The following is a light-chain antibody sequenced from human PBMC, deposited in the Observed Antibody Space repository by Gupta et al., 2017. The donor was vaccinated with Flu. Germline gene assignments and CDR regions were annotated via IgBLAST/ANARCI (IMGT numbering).Light chain of an antibody. CDR2: STN. Sequence: KVTLTCGLSSGSVSTSYYPSWYQQTPGQAPRTLIYSTNTRSSGVPDRFSGSILGNKAALTITGAQADDESDYYCVLYMGSGIWVFGGGTKLTVL. V-gene: IGLV8-61*01. CDR1: SGSVSTSYY. CDR3: VLYMGSGIWV. J-gene: IGLJ3*02.